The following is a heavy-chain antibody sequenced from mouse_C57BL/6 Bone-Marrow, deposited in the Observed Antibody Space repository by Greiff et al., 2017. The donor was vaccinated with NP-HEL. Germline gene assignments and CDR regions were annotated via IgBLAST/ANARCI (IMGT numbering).Heavy chain of an antibody. CDR1: GYTFTSYW. J-gene: IGHJ4*01. V-gene: IGHV1-50*01. CDR3: ARPPFGSLMDY. Sequence: QVQLQQPGAELVKPGASVKLSCKASGYTFTSYWMQWVKQRPGQGLEWIGAIDPSDSYTNYNQKFKGKATLTVDTSSSTAYMQLSSLTSEDSAVYYCARPPFGSLMDYWGQGTSVTVSS. CDR2: IDPSDSYT. D-gene: IGHD1-1*01.